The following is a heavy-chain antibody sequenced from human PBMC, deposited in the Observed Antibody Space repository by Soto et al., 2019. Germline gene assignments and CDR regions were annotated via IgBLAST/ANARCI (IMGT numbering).Heavy chain of an antibody. V-gene: IGHV4-39*01. CDR3: ARPVYYYDSSGYYYFDY. D-gene: IGHD3-22*01. CDR1: GGSISSSIYY. Sequence: SETLSLTCTVSGGSISSSIYYWCWIRQPPGKGLEWIGSIYYSWSTYYNPSLKSRVTISVDTSKNQFSLKLSSVTAADTAVYYCARPVYYYDSSGYYYFDYWGQGTLVTVSS. CDR2: IYYSWST. J-gene: IGHJ4*02.